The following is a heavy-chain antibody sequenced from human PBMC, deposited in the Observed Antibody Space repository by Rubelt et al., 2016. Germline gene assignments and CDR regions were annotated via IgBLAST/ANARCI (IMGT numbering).Heavy chain of an antibody. J-gene: IGHJ5*02. CDR1: GFTFSSYS. Sequence: EVQLVESGGGLVQPGGSLRLSCAASGFTFSSYSMNWVRQAPGKGLEWVSYISSSSSPIYYADSVKGRFTIPRDNAKNSVYLQRNSLRAEDTAVYYCASLGYYYYDSSDFPRSWGQGTLVTVSS. V-gene: IGHV3-48*04. CDR2: ISSSSSPI. CDR3: ASLGYYYYDSSDFPRS. D-gene: IGHD3-22*01.